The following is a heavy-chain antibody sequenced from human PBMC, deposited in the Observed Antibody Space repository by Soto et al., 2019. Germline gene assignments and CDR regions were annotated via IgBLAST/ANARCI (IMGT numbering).Heavy chain of an antibody. V-gene: IGHV3-53*01. CDR1: GFTVSSNY. CDR3: AISKMTTVTRDDY. J-gene: IGHJ4*02. D-gene: IGHD4-17*01. CDR2: IYSGGST. Sequence: EVQLVESGGGLIQPGGSLRLSCAASGFTVSSNYMSWVRQAPGKGLEWVSVIYSGGSTYYADSVKGRFTISRDNSKNTLYLPMNSLRAEDTAVYYCAISKMTTVTRDDYWGQGTLVNVSS.